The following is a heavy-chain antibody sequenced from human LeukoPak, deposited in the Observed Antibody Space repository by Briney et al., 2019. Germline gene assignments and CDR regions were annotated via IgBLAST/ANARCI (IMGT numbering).Heavy chain of an antibody. Sequence: ASVKVSCKASGYTFTGYYMHWVRQAPGQGLEWMGWINPNSGGTNYAQKFQGWVTVTRDTSISTAYMELSRLRSDDTAVYYCARVSSWYGDWFDPWGQGTLVTVSS. CDR3: ARVSSWYGDWFDP. CDR1: GYTFTGYY. J-gene: IGHJ5*02. D-gene: IGHD6-13*01. V-gene: IGHV1-2*04. CDR2: INPNSGGT.